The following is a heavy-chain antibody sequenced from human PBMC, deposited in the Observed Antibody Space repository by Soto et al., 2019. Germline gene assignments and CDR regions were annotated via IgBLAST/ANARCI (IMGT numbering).Heavy chain of an antibody. V-gene: IGHV1-69*13. J-gene: IGHJ5*02. Sequence: AASVKVSCKASGGTFSSYAISWVRQAPGQGLEWMGGIIPIFGTANYAQKFQGRVTITADESTSTAYMELSSLRSEDTAVYYCARENCSSTSCYLNWFDPWGQGTLVTVSS. D-gene: IGHD2-2*01. CDR2: IIPIFGTA. CDR3: ARENCSSTSCYLNWFDP. CDR1: GGTFSSYA.